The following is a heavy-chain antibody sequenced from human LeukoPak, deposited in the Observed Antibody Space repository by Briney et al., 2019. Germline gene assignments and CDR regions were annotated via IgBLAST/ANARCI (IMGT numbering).Heavy chain of an antibody. CDR2: ISYDGSNK. CDR3: AKEERITMVRGVINDNYYFDY. V-gene: IGHV3-30*18. D-gene: IGHD3-10*01. J-gene: IGHJ4*02. Sequence: GRSLRLSCAASGFTFSSYGMHWVRQAPGKGLEWVAVISYDGSNKYYADSVKGRFTISRDNSKNTLYLQMNSPRAEDTAVYYCAKEERITMVRGVINDNYYFDYWGQGTLVTVSS. CDR1: GFTFSSYG.